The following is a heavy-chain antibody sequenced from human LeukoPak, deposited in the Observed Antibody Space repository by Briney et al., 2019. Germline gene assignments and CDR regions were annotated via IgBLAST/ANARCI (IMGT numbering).Heavy chain of an antibody. CDR1: GFSFSRYS. CDR2: ISSGSSYI. Sequence: GGSLRLSCAASGFSFSRYSMNWVRQAPGKGLEWVSSISSGSSYIYYPDSVKGRFTISRDNAKNSLYLQMNSLRAEDTAVYYCATGEELQPFDYWGQGTLVTVSS. D-gene: IGHD1-26*01. CDR3: ATGEELQPFDY. J-gene: IGHJ4*02. V-gene: IGHV3-21*01.